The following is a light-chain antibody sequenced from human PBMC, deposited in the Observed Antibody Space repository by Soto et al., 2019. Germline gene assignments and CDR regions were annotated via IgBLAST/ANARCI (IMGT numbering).Light chain of an antibody. CDR2: KAS. J-gene: IGKJ1*01. CDR1: QSISSF. Sequence: DIQMTQSPSTLSASVGDRVTITCRASQSISSFLAWYQQKPGKAPNLLIYKASSLESGVPSRFSGSGSGTEFTLTISSLQPDDFATYYCQQYSSYWTFGQGTKVEI. V-gene: IGKV1-5*03. CDR3: QQYSSYWT.